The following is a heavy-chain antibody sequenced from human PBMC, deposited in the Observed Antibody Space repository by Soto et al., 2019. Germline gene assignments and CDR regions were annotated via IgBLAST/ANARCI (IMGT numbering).Heavy chain of an antibody. Sequence: QVQLVQSGAEVKKPGASVKVSCKASGYTFTSYYMHWVRQAPGQGLEWMGLIKPSGGSTTYAQKFQGRVTMTRDTSTSTAYMELSSLRSEDTAVYYCERETTLTTHGSDGMDVWGQGTKVTVSS. J-gene: IGHJ6*02. CDR3: ERETTLTTHGSDGMDV. D-gene: IGHD4-17*01. V-gene: IGHV1-46*01. CDR1: GYTFTSYY. CDR2: IKPSGGST.